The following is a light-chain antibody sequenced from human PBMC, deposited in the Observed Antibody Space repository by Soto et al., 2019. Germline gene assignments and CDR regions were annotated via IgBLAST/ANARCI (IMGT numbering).Light chain of an antibody. CDR2: DAS. J-gene: IGKJ4*01. V-gene: IGKV3D-20*01. Sequence: EVVLTQSPATLSLSPGERATLSCGASQTVSSNYLAWYQHKPGLAPRHRIYDASSRATGIPDRFRGSGSGTDFTFTISRLEPEDVAVYYCQQYGDSPRGTFGGGTKVEIK. CDR3: QQYGDSPRGT. CDR1: QTVSSNY.